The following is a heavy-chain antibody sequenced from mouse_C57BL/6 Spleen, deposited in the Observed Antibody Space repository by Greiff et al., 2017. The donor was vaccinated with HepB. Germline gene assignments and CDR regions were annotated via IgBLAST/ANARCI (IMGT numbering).Heavy chain of an antibody. CDR3: ARDRGVPYAMDY. CDR1: GYSVTSGYD. CDR2: ISYSGST. Sequence: DVQLQESGPGMVKPSQSLSLTCTVTGYSVTSGYDWHWIRHFPGNKLEWMGYISYSGSTNYNPYLKSRISITHDTSKNHFFLKLNSVTTEDTATYYCARDRGVPYAMDYWGQGTSVTVSS. D-gene: IGHD3-3*01. V-gene: IGHV3-1*01. J-gene: IGHJ4*01.